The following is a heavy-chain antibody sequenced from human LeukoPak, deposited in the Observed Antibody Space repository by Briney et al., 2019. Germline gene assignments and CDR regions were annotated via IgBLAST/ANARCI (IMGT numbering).Heavy chain of an antibody. D-gene: IGHD3-3*01. J-gene: IGHJ6*02. V-gene: IGHV1-18*01. Sequence: GASVKASCKASGYTFTSYGISWVRQAPGQGLEWMGWISAYNGNTNYAQKLQGRVTMTTDTSTSTAYMELRSLRSDDTAVYYCARVPRPYYDFWSGYSPYGMDVWGQGTTVTVSS. CDR1: GYTFTSYG. CDR3: ARVPRPYYDFWSGYSPYGMDV. CDR2: ISAYNGNT.